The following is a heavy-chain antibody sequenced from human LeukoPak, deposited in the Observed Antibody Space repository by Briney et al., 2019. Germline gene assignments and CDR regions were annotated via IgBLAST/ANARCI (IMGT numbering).Heavy chain of an antibody. D-gene: IGHD3-22*01. CDR3: AKDSTVSGSYYGMDI. CDR1: GFTFSGYT. Sequence: PGGSLRLSCAASGFTFSGYTVTWVRQAPGKGLEWVSSISGSGSTTYFADSVKGRFTIPRDNSKNTLYLQMNSLRAEDTAVYYCAKDSTVSGSYYGMDIWGQGTTVTVSS. V-gene: IGHV3-23*01. J-gene: IGHJ6*02. CDR2: ISGSGSTT.